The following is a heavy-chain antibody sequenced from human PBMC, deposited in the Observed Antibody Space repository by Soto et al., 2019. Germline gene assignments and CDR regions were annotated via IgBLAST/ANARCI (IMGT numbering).Heavy chain of an antibody. D-gene: IGHD6-6*01. V-gene: IGHV3-7*03. CDR1: GFTFSNFW. J-gene: IGHJ6*02. Sequence: AGSLSLSCAASGFTFSNFWMSWARQAPGKGLEWVANIKGDGSVTQYVASVEGRFTISRDNAKYSLYLQMNSLRVEDTALYYCVIPTRSVRGMGVWGQGTTVTVSS. CDR2: IKGDGSVT. CDR3: VIPTRSVRGMGV.